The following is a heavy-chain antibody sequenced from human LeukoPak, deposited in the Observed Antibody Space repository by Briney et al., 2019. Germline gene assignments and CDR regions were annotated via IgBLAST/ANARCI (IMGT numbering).Heavy chain of an antibody. CDR3: AKDGQRGFDYSNSLEH. CDR2: IWSDGTNQ. V-gene: IGHV3-33*06. D-gene: IGHD4-11*01. CDR1: GFTFSHYG. J-gene: IGHJ4*02. Sequence: GGSLRLSCEASGFTFSHYGMHWVRQAPGKGLEWVAVIWSDGTNQYYADSVRGRFTISRDNFKKTVSLQMNSLRAEDTGVYYCAKDGQRGFDYSNSLEHWGQGSLATVSS.